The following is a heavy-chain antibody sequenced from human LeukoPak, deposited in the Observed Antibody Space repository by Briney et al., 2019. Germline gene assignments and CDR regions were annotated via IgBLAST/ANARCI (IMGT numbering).Heavy chain of an antibody. V-gene: IGHV3-30-3*01. CDR1: GFTFSSYA. Sequence: PGRSLRLSCAASGFTFSSYAMHWVRQAPGKGPEWVAVISYDGSNKYYADSVKGRFTISRDNSKNTLYLQMNSLRAEDTAVYYCASAGTGTYCGGDCYSELDYWGQGTLVTVSS. D-gene: IGHD2-21*02. CDR2: ISYDGSNK. CDR3: ASAGTGTYCGGDCYSELDY. J-gene: IGHJ4*02.